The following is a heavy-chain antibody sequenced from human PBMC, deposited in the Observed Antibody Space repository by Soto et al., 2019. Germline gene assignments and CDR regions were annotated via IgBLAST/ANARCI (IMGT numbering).Heavy chain of an antibody. Sequence: GGSLRLSCAASGFTFSSYSMNWVRQAPGKGLEWVSSISSSSSYIYYADSVKGRFTISRDNAKNSLYLQMNSLRAEDTAVYYCERDRDGGATSYHFDYWGQGTLATVYS. V-gene: IGHV3-21*01. CDR2: ISSSSSYI. D-gene: IGHD1-26*01. J-gene: IGHJ4*02. CDR3: ERDRDGGATSYHFDY. CDR1: GFTFSSYS.